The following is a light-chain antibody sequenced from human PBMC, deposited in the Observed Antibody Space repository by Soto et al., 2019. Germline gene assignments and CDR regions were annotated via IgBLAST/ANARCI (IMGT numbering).Light chain of an antibody. V-gene: IGLV2-14*01. CDR1: SSDVGGYNY. CDR3: SSYTSSSTLLE. Sequence: QSALTQPASVSGSPGQAITISCTGTSSDVGGYNYVSWYQQHPGKAPKLMIYDVSNRPSGVSNRFSGSKSGNTASPTISGLQAEDEADYYCSSYTSSSTLLEFGGGTKLTVL. J-gene: IGLJ3*02. CDR2: DVS.